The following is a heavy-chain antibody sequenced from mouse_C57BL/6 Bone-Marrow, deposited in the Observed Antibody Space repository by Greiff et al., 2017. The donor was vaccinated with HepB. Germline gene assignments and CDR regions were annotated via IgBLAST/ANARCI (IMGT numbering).Heavy chain of an antibody. V-gene: IGHV8-12*01. CDR2: IYWDDDK. CDR1: GFSLSTSGMG. D-gene: IGHD1-1*01. CDR3: ARREGYYYGYWYFDV. J-gene: IGHJ1*03. Sequence: QVQLKESGPGILQSSQTLSLTCSFSGFSLSTSGMGVSWIRQPSGKGLEWLAHIYWDDDKRYNPSLKSRLTISKDTSRNQVFLKITSVDTADTATYYCARREGYYYGYWYFDVWGTGTTVTVSS.